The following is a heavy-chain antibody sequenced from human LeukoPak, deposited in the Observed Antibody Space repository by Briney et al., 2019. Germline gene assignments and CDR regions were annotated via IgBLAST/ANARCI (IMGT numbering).Heavy chain of an antibody. J-gene: IGHJ3*02. CDR2: ITSSGSTI. D-gene: IGHD1-26*01. CDR3: ARDMRLSYVYDAFDI. CDR1: GFTFSSYE. Sequence: GGSLRLSCAASGFTFSSYEMNWVRQAPGKGLEWVSYITSSGSTIYYADSAKGRFTISRDNAKNSLYLQMNSLRAEDTAVYYCARDMRLSYVYDAFDIWGQGTMVTVSS. V-gene: IGHV3-48*03.